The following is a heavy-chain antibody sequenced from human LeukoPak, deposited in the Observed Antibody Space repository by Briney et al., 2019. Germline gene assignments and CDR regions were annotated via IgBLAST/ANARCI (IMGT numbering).Heavy chain of an antibody. V-gene: IGHV1-69*05. CDR3: ARGLDASMETAYDY. Sequence: SVKVSCKASGGSFNAYAISWVRQAPGQGLEWMGGIIPIFGTSNYAQKLQGGVTISTDESTSTAYMEVSSLRSEDTAIYYCARGLDASMETAYDYWGQGTLVTVSS. D-gene: IGHD5-18*01. J-gene: IGHJ4*02. CDR2: IIPIFGTS. CDR1: GGSFNAYA.